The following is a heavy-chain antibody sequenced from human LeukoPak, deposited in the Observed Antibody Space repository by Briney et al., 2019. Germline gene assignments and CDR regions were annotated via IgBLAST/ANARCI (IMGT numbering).Heavy chain of an antibody. V-gene: IGHV3-21*01. CDR2: ISSSSSFM. D-gene: IGHD6-25*01. J-gene: IGHJ6*02. CDR1: GFNLSPYR. CDR3: ARAFSGRRMNGMDV. Sequence: GGSLRLSCAASGFNLSPYRMYWVRQAPGKGLEWVASISSSSSFMYYADSVKGRFTISRDNAKNSLYLQMNSLRAEDTAVYYGARAFSGRRMNGMDVWGQGTTVTVSS.